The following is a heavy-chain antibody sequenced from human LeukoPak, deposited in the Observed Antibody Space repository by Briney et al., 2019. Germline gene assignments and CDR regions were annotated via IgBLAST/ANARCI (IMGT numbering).Heavy chain of an antibody. CDR3: ARAEMATPGAYYFDY. CDR2: IYYSGST. CDR1: GGSISSYY. V-gene: IGHV4-59*01. D-gene: IGHD5-24*01. J-gene: IGHJ4*02. Sequence: SETLSLTCTVSGGSISSYYWSWIRQPPGKGLEWIGYIYYSGSTNYNPSLKSRVTISVDTSKNQFSLKLSSVTAADTAVYYCARAEMATPGAYYFDYWGQGTLVTVSS.